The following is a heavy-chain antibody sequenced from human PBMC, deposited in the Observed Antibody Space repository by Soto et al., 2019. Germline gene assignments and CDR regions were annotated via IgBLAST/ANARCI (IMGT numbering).Heavy chain of an antibody. D-gene: IGHD4-17*01. J-gene: IGHJ4*02. V-gene: IGHV1-18*01. CDR2: ISAYNGNT. CDR3: AGGEAGDYVPDVMAY. Sequence: ASVKVSCKASGYTFTSYGISWVRQAPGQGLEWMGWISAYNGNTNYAQKLQGRVTMTTDTSTSTAYMELRSLRSDDKAEYYSAGGEAGDYVPDVMAYWGQGTLVTVSP. CDR1: GYTFTSYG.